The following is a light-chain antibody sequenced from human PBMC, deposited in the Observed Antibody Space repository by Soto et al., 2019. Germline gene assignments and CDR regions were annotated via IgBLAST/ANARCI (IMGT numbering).Light chain of an antibody. V-gene: IGLV2-14*01. CDR2: EVT. J-gene: IGLJ1*01. CDR3: GSYSSTDTPFV. Sequence: QSALAQPSSVSGSPGQSITISCTGTSTDVGGYNYVSWYQHHSGKVPKLLIYEVTNRPSGISDRFSGSKSVNTASLTISGLQAEDESDYYCGSYSSTDTPFVFGTGTKVTV. CDR1: STDVGGYNY.